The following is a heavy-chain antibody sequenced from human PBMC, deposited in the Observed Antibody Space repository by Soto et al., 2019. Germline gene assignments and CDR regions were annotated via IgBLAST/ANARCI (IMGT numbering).Heavy chain of an antibody. Sequence: GGSLRLSCAASGFTFTIFAMSWVRQSPGKGLEWVSTISGSGGSTYYADAVKGRFTISRDNSMGTLYLQMKSLRVEDTAIYYCAKEVSLGSTVDLGYWGQGTLVTVSS. CDR1: GFTFTIFA. J-gene: IGHJ4*02. CDR3: AKEVSLGSTVDLGY. CDR2: ISGSGGST. D-gene: IGHD7-27*01. V-gene: IGHV3-23*01.